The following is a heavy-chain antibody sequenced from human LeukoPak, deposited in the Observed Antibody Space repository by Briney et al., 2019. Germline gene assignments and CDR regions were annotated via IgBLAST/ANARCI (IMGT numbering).Heavy chain of an antibody. D-gene: IGHD6-13*01. J-gene: IGHJ4*02. Sequence: GASVKVSCKASGYTFTSYGISWVRQAPGQGLEWMGGIIPIFGTANYAQKFQGRVTITADESTSTAYMELSSLRSEDTAVYYCARSGSSWTYYFDYWGQGTLVTVSP. CDR1: GYTFTSYG. CDR2: IIPIFGTA. CDR3: ARSGSSWTYYFDY. V-gene: IGHV1-69*13.